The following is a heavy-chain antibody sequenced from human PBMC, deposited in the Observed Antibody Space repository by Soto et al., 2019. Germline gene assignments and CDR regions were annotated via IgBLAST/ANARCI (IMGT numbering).Heavy chain of an antibody. CDR3: ARLGHPGH. J-gene: IGHJ4*02. V-gene: IGHV1-69*01. CDR2: VIPILGTA. Sequence: QVQLVQSGAEVKKPGSSVKVSCTASGGSLRNSVISWVRQAPAQRLEWMGGVIPILGTANYAQKVQGRVTITADEATSTAYMDLSSLSPDDTAVYYCARLGHPGHWGPGTLVIVSS. CDR1: GGSLRNSV.